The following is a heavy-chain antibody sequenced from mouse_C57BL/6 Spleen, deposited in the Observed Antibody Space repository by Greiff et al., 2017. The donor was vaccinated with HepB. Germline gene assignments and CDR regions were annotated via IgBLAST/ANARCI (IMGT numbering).Heavy chain of an antibody. Sequence: EVQLVESGGGLVQPGGSLSLSCAASGFTFTDYYMSWVRQPPGKALEWLGFIRNKANGYTTEYSASVKGRFTISRDNSQSILYLQMNALRAEDSATYYCARFLLRQYYFDYWGQGTTLTVSS. CDR2: IRNKANGYTT. D-gene: IGHD1-1*01. CDR1: GFTFTDYY. CDR3: ARFLLRQYYFDY. J-gene: IGHJ2*01. V-gene: IGHV7-3*01.